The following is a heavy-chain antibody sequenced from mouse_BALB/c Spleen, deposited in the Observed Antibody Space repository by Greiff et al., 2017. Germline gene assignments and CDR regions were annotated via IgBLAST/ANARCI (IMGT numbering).Heavy chain of an antibody. D-gene: IGHD1-2*01. CDR3: ARNYGRGYFDV. J-gene: IGHJ1*01. CDR1: GFSLTSYG. CDR2: IWSGGST. Sequence: VKLMESGPGLVQPSQSLSITCTVSGFSLTSYGVHWVRQSPGKGLEWLGVIWSGGSTDYNAAFISRLSISKDNSKSQVFFKMNSLQANDTAIYYCARNYGRGYFDVWGAGTTVTVSS. V-gene: IGHV2-2*02.